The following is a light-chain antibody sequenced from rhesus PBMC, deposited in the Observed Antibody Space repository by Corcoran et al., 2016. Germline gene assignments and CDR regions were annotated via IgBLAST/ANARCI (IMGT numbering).Light chain of an antibody. CDR2: KAS. V-gene: IGKV1-74*01. CDR3: QHNFGTPYS. CDR1: ENVYKF. Sequence: DIQMTQSPSSLSASVGDRVTITCRTSENVYKFLNWYQTKPGKAPQVLIYKASTLQSGVPSRCSGSGSGTDYTFTINSLQSEDVATYYCQHNFGTPYSFGQGTKVEIK. J-gene: IGKJ2*01.